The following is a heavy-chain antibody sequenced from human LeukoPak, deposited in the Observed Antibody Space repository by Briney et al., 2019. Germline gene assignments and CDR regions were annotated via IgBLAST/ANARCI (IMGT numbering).Heavy chain of an antibody. J-gene: IGHJ6*02. Sequence: GGSLRLSCAASGFTFDDYGMSWVRQAPGKGLEWVSGINWNGGSTGYADSVKGRFTISRDNAKNSLYLQMSSLRAEDTGIYYCARDRAVKARIGGMDVWGQGTTVIVSS. CDR3: ARDRAVKARIGGMDV. CDR1: GFTFDDYG. D-gene: IGHD3-16*01. V-gene: IGHV3-20*04. CDR2: INWNGGST.